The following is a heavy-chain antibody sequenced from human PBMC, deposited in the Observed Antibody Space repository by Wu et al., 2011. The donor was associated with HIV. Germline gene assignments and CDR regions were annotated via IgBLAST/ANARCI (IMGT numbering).Heavy chain of an antibody. CDR2: IIPIFGTA. CDR1: GGTFSSYA. CDR3: ARVGNDGYYYDSSGYYYFDY. Sequence: QVQLVQSGAEVKKPGSSVKVSCKASGGTFSSYAISWVRQAPGQGLEWMGGIIPIFGTANYAQKFQGRVTITTDESTSTAYMELSSLRSEDTAVYYCARVGNDGYYYDSSGYYYFDYWGQGTLVTVSS. D-gene: IGHD3-22*01. J-gene: IGHJ4*02. V-gene: IGHV1-69*05.